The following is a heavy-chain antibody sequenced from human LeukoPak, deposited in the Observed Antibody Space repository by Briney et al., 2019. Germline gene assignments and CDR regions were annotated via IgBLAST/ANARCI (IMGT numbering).Heavy chain of an antibody. D-gene: IGHD5-18*01. V-gene: IGHV5-51*01. CDR3: ARSSPYTASYYYYGMDV. J-gene: IGHJ6*02. CDR2: IYPGDSDI. CDR1: GYSFASYW. Sequence: GESLKISCKGSGYSFASYWIGWVRQMPGKGLEWMGIIYPGDSDIRYSPSFQGQVTISADKSISTAYLQWSSLKASDTAMYYCARSSPYTASYYYYGMDVWGQGTTVTVSS.